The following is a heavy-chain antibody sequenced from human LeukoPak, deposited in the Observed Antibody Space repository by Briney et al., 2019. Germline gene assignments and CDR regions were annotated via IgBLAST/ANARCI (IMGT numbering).Heavy chain of an antibody. Sequence: ASVTVSCKASGYTFTSYDINWVRQAPGQGLEWMGWMNPNSGNTVYAQKFQGRVTMTRNTSISTAYMELSSLRSEDTAVYYCFIGSSGYYYYYMDVWGKGTTVTVSS. CDR3: FIGSSGYYYYYMDV. V-gene: IGHV1-8*01. D-gene: IGHD6-6*01. CDR2: MNPNSGNT. J-gene: IGHJ6*03. CDR1: GYTFTSYD.